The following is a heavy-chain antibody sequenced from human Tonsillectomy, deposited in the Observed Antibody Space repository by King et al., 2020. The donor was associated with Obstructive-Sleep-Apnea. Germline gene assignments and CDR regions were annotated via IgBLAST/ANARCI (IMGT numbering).Heavy chain of an antibody. CDR3: ARDHNWAFDY. CDR1: GFDFGSYS. Sequence: VQLVESGGGLVQPGGSLRLSCAASGFDFGSYSFNWVRQTPGKGLEWISYIFTSNDFIFYAASVKGRFTVSRDSPKNSLFLQMDSLRVEETGIYYCARDHNWAFDYWGQGILVTVSS. D-gene: IGHD1-20*01. V-gene: IGHV3-48*01. CDR2: IFTSNDFI. J-gene: IGHJ4*02.